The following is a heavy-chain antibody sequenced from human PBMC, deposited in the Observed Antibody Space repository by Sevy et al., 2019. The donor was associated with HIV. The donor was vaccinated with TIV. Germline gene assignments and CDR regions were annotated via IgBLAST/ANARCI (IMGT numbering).Heavy chain of an antibody. Sequence: ASVKVSCKASGYTFATYGITWVRRAPGQGFEWMGWIMPYNDNTNYAQSLQGRVTMSTDTYTNTAYMELRSLRSDDTAEYYCARDLSRGRTSQDAFDIWGQGTMVTVSS. CDR2: IMPYNDNT. V-gene: IGHV1-18*01. CDR3: ARDLSRGRTSQDAFDI. CDR1: GYTFATYG. J-gene: IGHJ3*02. D-gene: IGHD2-2*01.